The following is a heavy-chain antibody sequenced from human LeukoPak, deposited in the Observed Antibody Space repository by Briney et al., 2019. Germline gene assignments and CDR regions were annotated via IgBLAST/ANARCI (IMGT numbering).Heavy chain of an antibody. Sequence: GGSLRLSCAASGFTFSSYSMKWVRQAPGKGLEWVSYISSSSSTIYYADSVKGRFTISRDNAKNSLYLHMNSLRAEDTAVYYCARDVVVPAATFNWFDPWGQGTLVTVSS. D-gene: IGHD2-2*01. CDR1: GFTFSSYS. CDR2: ISSSSSTI. CDR3: ARDVVVPAATFNWFDP. J-gene: IGHJ5*02. V-gene: IGHV3-48*01.